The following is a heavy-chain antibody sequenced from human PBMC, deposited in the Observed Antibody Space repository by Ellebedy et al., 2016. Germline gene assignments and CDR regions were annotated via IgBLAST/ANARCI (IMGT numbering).Heavy chain of an antibody. Sequence: SETLSLTCSVSGRSITSPSFYWGWIRQPPGKGLEWIRAIHSSGSPHYNPSLRSRVTLSVDTSENQFSLKLNSMSAADTAVYYCARNACSSSWYQFDYWGLGTLVTVSS. CDR2: IHSSGSP. CDR1: GRSITSPSFY. V-gene: IGHV4-39*07. J-gene: IGHJ4*02. D-gene: IGHD6-13*01. CDR3: ARNACSSSWYQFDY.